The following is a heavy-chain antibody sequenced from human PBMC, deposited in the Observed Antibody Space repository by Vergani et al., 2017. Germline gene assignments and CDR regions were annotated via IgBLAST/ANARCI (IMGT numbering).Heavy chain of an antibody. CDR1: GYTFTYRY. CDR3: ARSTTGHDAFDI. CDR2: ITPFNGNT. J-gene: IGHJ3*02. D-gene: IGHD1-1*01. V-gene: IGHV1-45*02. Sequence: VQLVQSGAEVKKPGATVKISCKVSGYTFTYRYLHWVRQAPGQALEWMGWITPFNGNTNYAQKFQDRVTITRDRSMSTAYMGLSSLRSEDTAMYYCARSTTGHDAFDIWGQGTMVTVSS.